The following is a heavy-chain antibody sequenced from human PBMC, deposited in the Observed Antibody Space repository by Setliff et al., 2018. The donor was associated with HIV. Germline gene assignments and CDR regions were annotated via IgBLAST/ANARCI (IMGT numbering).Heavy chain of an antibody. D-gene: IGHD7-27*01. Sequence: GASVKVSCKASGYTFNNYYMHWVRQAPGQGLEWMGIINPSDNRTYYAQKFQGRVTITADDSTSTAYLELRSLRFEDTAVYYCARPTGDSSYGYWGQGTLVTVSS. J-gene: IGHJ4*02. CDR2: INPSDNRT. CDR3: ARPTGDSSYGY. V-gene: IGHV1-46*02. CDR1: GYTFNNYY.